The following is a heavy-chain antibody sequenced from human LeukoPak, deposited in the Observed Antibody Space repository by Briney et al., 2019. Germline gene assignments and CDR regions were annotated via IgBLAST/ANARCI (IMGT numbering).Heavy chain of an antibody. CDR3: AHSRAEEMATPTPQNYYYYYMDV. D-gene: IGHD5-24*01. CDR1: GFSLSTSGVG. J-gene: IGHJ6*03. CDR2: IYWDDDK. Sequence: SGPTLVNPTQTLTLTCTFSGFSLSTSGVGVGWIRQPPGKALEWLALIYWDDDKRYSPSLKSRLTITKDTSKNQVVLTMTNMDPVDTATYYCAHSRAEEMATPTPQNYYYYYMDVWGKGTTVTVSS. V-gene: IGHV2-5*02.